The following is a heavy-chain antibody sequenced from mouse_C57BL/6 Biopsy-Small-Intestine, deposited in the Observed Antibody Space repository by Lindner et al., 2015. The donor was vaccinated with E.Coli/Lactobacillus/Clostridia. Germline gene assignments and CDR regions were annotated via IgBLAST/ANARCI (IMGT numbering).Heavy chain of an antibody. CDR3: ARWGYVDAMDY. Sequence: VQLQESGPELVKPGASVKISCKASGYAFSSSWMNWVKQRPGKGLEWIGRIYPGDGYTNYNGKFKGKATLTADKSSNTAYLQLSSLTSEDTAIYYCARWGYVDAMDYWGQGTSVTVSS. CDR2: IYPGDGYT. V-gene: IGHV1-82*01. CDR1: GYAFSSSW. J-gene: IGHJ4*01. D-gene: IGHD2-14*01.